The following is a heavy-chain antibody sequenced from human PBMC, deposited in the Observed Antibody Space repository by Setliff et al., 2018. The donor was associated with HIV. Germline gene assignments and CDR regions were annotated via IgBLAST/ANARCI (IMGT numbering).Heavy chain of an antibody. CDR3: ARSFGNGNSRLGN. V-gene: IGHV4-38-2*01. CDR2: IYHSGST. Sequence: SETLSLTCAVSGYSLSSDYYWGWIRQPPGKGLEWIASIYHSGSTHHNPSLKSRVTFSVDTSKNQFSLKLSSVTAADTAVYYCARSFGNGNSRLGNWGQGTLVTVSS. D-gene: IGHD2-8*01. CDR1: GYSLSSDYY. J-gene: IGHJ4*02.